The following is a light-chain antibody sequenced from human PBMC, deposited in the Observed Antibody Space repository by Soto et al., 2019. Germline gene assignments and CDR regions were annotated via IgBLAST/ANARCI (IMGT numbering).Light chain of an antibody. CDR1: QSVHTF. Sequence: EVVLTQSPATLSLSPGDRAALSCKASQSVHTFLAWYQQKPGQAPRLLIYGASNRDTGIPARFSGSGSGTEFSLTISRLQSEDFEVYYCQQYSKWPITFGQGTRLEIK. J-gene: IGKJ5*01. CDR2: GAS. CDR3: QQYSKWPIT. V-gene: IGKV3-15*01.